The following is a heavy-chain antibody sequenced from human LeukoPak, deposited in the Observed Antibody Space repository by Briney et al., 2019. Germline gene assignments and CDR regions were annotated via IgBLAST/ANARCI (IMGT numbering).Heavy chain of an antibody. CDR3: TRARGTGWPFDC. CDR1: GFTFSSYA. Sequence: GKSLRLSCAASGFTFSSYAMQWVRQAPGKGLEWVAFISFDGSSKYYADSVKGRFTISRDNSRNTLYLQMNSLRVEDTTMYYCTRARGTGWPFDCWGQGTLVTVSS. J-gene: IGHJ4*02. CDR2: ISFDGSSK. D-gene: IGHD6-19*01. V-gene: IGHV3-30-3*01.